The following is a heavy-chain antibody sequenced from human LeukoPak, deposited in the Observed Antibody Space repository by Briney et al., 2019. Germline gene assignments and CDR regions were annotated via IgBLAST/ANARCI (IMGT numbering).Heavy chain of an antibody. CDR3: ARDLRADYYDSSGYFYYYYYGMDV. J-gene: IGHJ6*02. D-gene: IGHD3-22*01. Sequence: GGSLRLSCAASGFTFSSYSMNWVRQAPGKGLEWVSYISSGSSTIYYADSVKGRFTISRDNAKNSLYLQMNSLRDEDTAVYYCARDLRADYYDSSGYFYYYYYGMDVWGQGTTVTVSS. CDR1: GFTFSSYS. V-gene: IGHV3-48*02. CDR2: ISSGSSTI.